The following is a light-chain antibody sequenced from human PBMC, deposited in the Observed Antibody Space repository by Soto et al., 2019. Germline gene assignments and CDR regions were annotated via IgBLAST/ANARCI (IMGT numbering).Light chain of an antibody. V-gene: IGLV7-46*01. CDR3: LLSYSVALPWV. Sequence: QAVVTQEPSLTVSPGGTVTLTCGSSTGAVTSGHYPYWFQQKPGQAPRTLIYDTSNTHSWTPARFSGSLLGGKAALTLSGSQPEDEAEYYCLLSYSVALPWVFGGGTKITVL. J-gene: IGLJ3*02. CDR1: TGAVTSGHY. CDR2: DTS.